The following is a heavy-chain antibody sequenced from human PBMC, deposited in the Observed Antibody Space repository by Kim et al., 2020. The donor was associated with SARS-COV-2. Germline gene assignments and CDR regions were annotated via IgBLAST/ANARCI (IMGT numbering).Heavy chain of an antibody. D-gene: IGHD3-22*01. J-gene: IGHJ4*02. V-gene: IGHV3-7*04. CDR2: IKQDGSEK. CDR1: GFTFSSYW. CDR3: ARGYSSGYYMGDY. Sequence: GGSLRLSCAASGFTFSSYWMSWVRQAPGKGLEWVANIKQDGSEKYYVDSVKGRFTISRDNAKNSLYLQMNSLRAEDTAVYYCARGYSSGYYMGDYWGQGTLVTVSS.